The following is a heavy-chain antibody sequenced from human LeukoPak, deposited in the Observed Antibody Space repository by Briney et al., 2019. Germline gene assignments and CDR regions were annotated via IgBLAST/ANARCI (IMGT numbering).Heavy chain of an antibody. Sequence: GGSLTLTCAASGFTFSTYWMHWVRQAPGKGLVWVSLIKSDGSYTSYADYVKGRFTISRDNDKNTLYLQMNSLRVEDTAVYYCARAAYRAAFDIWGQGTMVTVSS. J-gene: IGHJ3*02. CDR2: IKSDGSYT. D-gene: IGHD4-11*01. CDR3: ARAAYRAAFDI. CDR1: GFTFSTYW. V-gene: IGHV3-74*01.